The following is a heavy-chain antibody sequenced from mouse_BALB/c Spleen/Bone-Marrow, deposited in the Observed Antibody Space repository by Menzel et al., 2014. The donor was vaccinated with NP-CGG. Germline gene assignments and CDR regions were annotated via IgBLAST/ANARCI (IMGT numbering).Heavy chain of an antibody. CDR3: ARGHYFDY. CDR1: GYTFTNYW. J-gene: IGHJ2*01. V-gene: IGHV1-63*02. CDR2: IYPGGGYT. Sequence: QVQLQQPGAELVRPGTSVKMSCKAAGYTFTNYWIGRVKQRPGHGLEWIGDIYPGGGYTNYNEKFKGKATLTADTSSSTAYLQLNSLTSEDSAFYYCARGHYFDYWGQGTTLTVSS. D-gene: IGHD3-3*01.